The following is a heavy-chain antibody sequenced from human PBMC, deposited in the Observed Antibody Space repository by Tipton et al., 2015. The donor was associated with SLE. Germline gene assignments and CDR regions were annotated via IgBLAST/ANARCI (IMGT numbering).Heavy chain of an antibody. J-gene: IGHJ4*02. V-gene: IGHV4-34*01. CDR3: ARGRHPGYFDY. CDR1: GGSFSGYY. CDR2: INHSGST. Sequence: TLSLTCAVYGGSFSGYYWSWIRQPPGKGLEWIGEINHSGSTNYNPSLKSRVTISVDTSKNQFSLKLSSVTAADTAVYYCARGRHPGYFDYWGQGTLVTVSS.